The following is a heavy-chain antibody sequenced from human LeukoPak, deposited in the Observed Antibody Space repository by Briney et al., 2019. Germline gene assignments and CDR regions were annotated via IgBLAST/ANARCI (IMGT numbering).Heavy chain of an antibody. CDR3: PRDFDP. CDR2: IKQDGREK. Sequence: GGSLRLSCVASGLSFGNYWMDWVRQAPGKGLEGAGNIKQDGREKYYVDSVKGRFTISRDNAKNSLYLDMNSLRVEDTAIYYCPRDFDPWGQGTLVTVSS. CDR1: GLSFGNYW. V-gene: IGHV3-7*01. J-gene: IGHJ5*02.